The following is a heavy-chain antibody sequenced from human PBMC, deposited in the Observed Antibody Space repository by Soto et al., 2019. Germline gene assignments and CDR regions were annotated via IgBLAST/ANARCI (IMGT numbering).Heavy chain of an antibody. CDR2: ISAYNGNT. Sequence: ASVKVSCKASGYTFTSYGISWVRQAPGQGLEWMGWISAYNGNTNYAQKLQGRVTITADTSTSTAYMELSSLRAEDTAVYYCARDPYKVYYYDVWGQGTTVTVSS. CDR1: GYTFTSYG. D-gene: IGHD3-10*01. J-gene: IGHJ6*02. CDR3: ARDPYKVYYYDV. V-gene: IGHV1-18*01.